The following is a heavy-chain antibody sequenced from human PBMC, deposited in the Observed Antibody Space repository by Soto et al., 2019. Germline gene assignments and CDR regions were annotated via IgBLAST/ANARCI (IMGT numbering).Heavy chain of an antibody. CDR1: GFIFSSYW. CDR2: INSDGSST. CDR3: ARGGFYYYDMDV. V-gene: IGHV3-74*01. J-gene: IGHJ6*02. Sequence: GGSLRLSCAASGFIFSSYWMHWVRQAPGKGLVWVSRINSDGSSTSYADSMKGRVTISRDNAKNTLHLQMNSLRVEDTVVYYCARGGFYYYDMDVWGQGTTVTVSS.